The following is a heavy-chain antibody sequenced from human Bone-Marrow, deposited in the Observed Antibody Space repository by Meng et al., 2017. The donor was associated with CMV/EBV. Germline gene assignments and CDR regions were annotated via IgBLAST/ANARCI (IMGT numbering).Heavy chain of an antibody. CDR3: ARGTYGSGNNWFDP. J-gene: IGHJ5*02. D-gene: IGHD3-10*01. Sequence: SETLSLTCTVSGGSVSGGSYYWSWIRQPPGKGLEWIGEINHSGSTNYNPSLKSRVTISVDTSKNQFSLKLSSVTAADTAVYYCARGTYGSGNNWFDPWGQGTLVTVSS. CDR2: INHSGST. V-gene: IGHV4-61*01. CDR1: GGSVSGGSYY.